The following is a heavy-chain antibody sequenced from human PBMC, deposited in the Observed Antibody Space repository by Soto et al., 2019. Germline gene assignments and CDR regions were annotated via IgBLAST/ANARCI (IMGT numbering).Heavy chain of an antibody. CDR2: IIPIIGTP. Sequence: ASVKVSCKASGGTFRNHVFNWVRQAPGQGLEWMGGIIPIIGTPNYAQKFQGRVTITADASTNTVYLEVSSLRSQDTAVYYCARDLEFRDGNISHLDYWGQGTLVTVSS. CDR3: ARDLEFRDGNISHLDY. J-gene: IGHJ4*02. D-gene: IGHD3-10*01. V-gene: IGHV1-69*13. CDR1: GGTFRNHV.